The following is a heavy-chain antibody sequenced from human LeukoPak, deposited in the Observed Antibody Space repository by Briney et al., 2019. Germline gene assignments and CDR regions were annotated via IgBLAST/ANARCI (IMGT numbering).Heavy chain of an antibody. Sequence: PGGSLRLSCAASGMTFSRYAMSWVRQAPGKGLEWVSAVRDSGISTSYAASVEGRFTNTSDNSKNTLYLYMNNLRGEDMAIYYRASALGLTSGEFASWRQGTLVTVSS. D-gene: IGHD3-16*01. CDR3: ASALGLTSGEFAS. CDR2: VRDSGIST. V-gene: IGHV3-23*01. J-gene: IGHJ5*02. CDR1: GMTFSRYA.